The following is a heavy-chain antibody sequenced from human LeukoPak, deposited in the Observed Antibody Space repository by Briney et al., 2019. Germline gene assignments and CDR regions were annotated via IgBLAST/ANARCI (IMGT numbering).Heavy chain of an antibody. J-gene: IGHJ4*02. V-gene: IGHV3-30*03. CDR3: TTLAAAHTDFDY. CDR2: ISYDGSFK. CDR1: GFIFSSNG. D-gene: IGHD6-13*01. Sequence: VGSLTLSCAASGFIFSSNGMHWVRQAPGKGLEWVAFISYDGSFKSHADSVKGRFTISRDNSKNTLYMQMNSLRAEDTAVYYCTTLAAAHTDFDYWGRRPLVTVSS.